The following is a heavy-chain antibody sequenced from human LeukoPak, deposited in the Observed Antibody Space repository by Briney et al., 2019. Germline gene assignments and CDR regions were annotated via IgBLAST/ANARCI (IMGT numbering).Heavy chain of an antibody. J-gene: IGHJ3*02. CDR2: INHSGGST. D-gene: IGHD5-12*01. CDR3: ARGRLRSLRAFDI. V-gene: IGHV1-46*01. CDR1: GYTFTSYH. Sequence: GSVTVSCKASGYTFTSYHMHGVRQAAGQGLEWMGIINHSGGSTSNAQKCHGRVTMTRDTSTSTVYMEPRSLRSEDTAVYYCARGRLRSLRAFDIWGQGTLVTVSS.